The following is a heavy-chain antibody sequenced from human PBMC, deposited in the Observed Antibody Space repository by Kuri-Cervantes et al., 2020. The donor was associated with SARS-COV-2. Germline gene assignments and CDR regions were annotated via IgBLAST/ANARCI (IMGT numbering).Heavy chain of an antibody. Sequence: GESLKISCAASGFTFSSYEMNWVRQAPGKGLERVSYISSSGSTIYYADSVKGRFTISRDNAKNSLYLQMNSLRAEDTAVYYCARDAYCGGDCYWLAFDIWGQGTMVTVSS. CDR2: ISSSGSTI. D-gene: IGHD2-21*01. CDR1: GFTFSSYE. V-gene: IGHV3-48*03. CDR3: ARDAYCGGDCYWLAFDI. J-gene: IGHJ3*02.